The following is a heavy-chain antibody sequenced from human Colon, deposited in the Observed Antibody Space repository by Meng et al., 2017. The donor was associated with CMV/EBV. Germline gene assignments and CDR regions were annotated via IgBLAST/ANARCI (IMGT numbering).Heavy chain of an antibody. J-gene: IGHJ4*02. CDR2: IYPRDSDT. CDR3: ARSSSSFFDY. CDR1: GYSFTSYW. Sequence: GGSLRLSCKGSGYSFTSYWIGWVRQMPGKGLEWMGIIYPRDSDTIYSPSFEGQVTISADNSINTAYLQWSSLKASDTAMYYCARSSSSFFDYWGQGTLVTVSS. D-gene: IGHD6-13*01. V-gene: IGHV5-51*01.